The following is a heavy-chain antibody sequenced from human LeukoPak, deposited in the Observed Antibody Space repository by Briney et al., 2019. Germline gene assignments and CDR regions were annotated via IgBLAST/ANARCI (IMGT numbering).Heavy chain of an antibody. D-gene: IGHD2-2*01. Sequence: GESLKISCKGFGYSFTAYWIGWARQMPGKGLEWMGIIYPGDSDTRYSPSFQGQVTMSADKSISTAYLQWSSLKASDTAMYYCARHEGYYALGDIWGQGTMVTVSS. J-gene: IGHJ3*02. CDR3: ARHEGYYALGDI. CDR2: IYPGDSDT. V-gene: IGHV5-51*01. CDR1: GYSFTAYW.